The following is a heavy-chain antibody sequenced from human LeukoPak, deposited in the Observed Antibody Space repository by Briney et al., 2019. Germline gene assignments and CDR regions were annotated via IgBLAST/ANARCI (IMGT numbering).Heavy chain of an antibody. V-gene: IGHV3-7*01. D-gene: IGHD2-15*01. Sequence: GESLRLSCAASGFTFSSYWMSWVRQAPGKGLEWVANIKQDGSEKYYVDSVKGRFTISRDNAKNSLYLEMISPRAEDTAVYYCARDGRGAWWIYYYGMDVWGQGTTVTVCS. J-gene: IGHJ6*02. CDR2: IKQDGSEK. CDR1: GFTFSSYW. CDR3: ARDGRGAWWIYYYGMDV.